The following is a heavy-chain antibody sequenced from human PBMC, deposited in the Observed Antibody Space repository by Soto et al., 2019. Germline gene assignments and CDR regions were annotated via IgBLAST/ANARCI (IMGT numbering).Heavy chain of an antibody. V-gene: IGHV4-31*03. CDR2: IYYSGST. Sequence: QVQLQESGPGLVKPSQTLSLTCTVSGGSISSGGYYWSWIRQHPGKGLEWIGYIYYSGSTYYNPSLKSRVTISVDTSKNQFSLKLSSVTATDTAVYYCARDHKRSSWYWFDPWGQGTLVTVSS. J-gene: IGHJ5*02. D-gene: IGHD6-13*01. CDR3: ARDHKRSSWYWFDP. CDR1: GGSISSGGYY.